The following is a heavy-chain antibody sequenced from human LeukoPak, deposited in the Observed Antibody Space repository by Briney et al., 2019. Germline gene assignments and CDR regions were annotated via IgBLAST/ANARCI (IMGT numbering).Heavy chain of an antibody. V-gene: IGHV4-34*01. CDR2: INHSGST. CDR3: ARSGIMITFGGVIGRAFDI. J-gene: IGHJ3*02. CDR1: GGSLSGYY. D-gene: IGHD3-16*02. Sequence: SETLSLTCAVYGGSLSGYYWSWIRQPPGKGLEWIGEINHSGSTNCNPSLKSRVTISVDTSKNQFSLKLSSVTAADTAVYYCARSGIMITFGGVIGRAFDIWGQGTMVTVSS.